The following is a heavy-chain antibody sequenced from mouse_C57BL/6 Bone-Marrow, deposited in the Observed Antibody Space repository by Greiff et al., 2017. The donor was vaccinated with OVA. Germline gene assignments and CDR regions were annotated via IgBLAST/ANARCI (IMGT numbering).Heavy chain of an antibody. CDR2: ISSGGSYT. CDR3: ARRGITTVFDY. D-gene: IGHD1-1*01. J-gene: IGHJ2*01. CDR1: GFTFSSYG. V-gene: IGHV5-6*02. Sequence: EVNLVESGGDLVKPGGSLKLSCAASGFTFSSYGMSWVRQTPDKRLEWVATISSGGSYTYYPDSVKGRFTISRDNAKNTLYLQMSSLKSEDTAMYYCARRGITTVFDYWGQGTTLTVSS.